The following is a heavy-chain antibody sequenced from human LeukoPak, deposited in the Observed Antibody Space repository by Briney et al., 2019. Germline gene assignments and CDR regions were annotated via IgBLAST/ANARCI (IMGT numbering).Heavy chain of an antibody. CDR3: ARDAGGTWFDP. Sequence: SETLSLTCTASGGSISTFSWNWIRQPPGQGLEWIGYVNSNGGTYNNPSLKSRVTVSLDMSKNQFSLKLSSATAADTAVYYCARDAGGTWFDPWGQGILVTVSS. CDR1: GGSISTFS. J-gene: IGHJ5*02. CDR2: VNSNGGT. V-gene: IGHV4-59*01.